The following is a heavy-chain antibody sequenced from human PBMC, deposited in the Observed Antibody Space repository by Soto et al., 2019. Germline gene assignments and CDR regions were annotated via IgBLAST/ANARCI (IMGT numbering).Heavy chain of an antibody. CDR3: ARGRPFDPSESNWFDP. CDR1: GYTFTSYA. V-gene: IGHV1-3*01. Sequence: QVQLVQSGAEVKKPGASVKVSCKASGYTFTSYAMHWVRQAPGQRLEWMGWINAGNGNTKYSQKFQGRVTITRDTXAXXAYMERSSLRSEDTAVYYCARGRPFDPSESNWFDPWGQGTLVTVSS. J-gene: IGHJ5*02. D-gene: IGHD3-9*01. CDR2: INAGNGNT.